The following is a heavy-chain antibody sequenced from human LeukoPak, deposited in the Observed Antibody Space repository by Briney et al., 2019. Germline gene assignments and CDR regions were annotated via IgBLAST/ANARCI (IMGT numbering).Heavy chain of an antibody. CDR3: ASRNYYGSGSYW. J-gene: IGHJ4*02. V-gene: IGHV1-8*02. CDR1: GGTFSSYA. Sequence: ASVKVSCKASGGTFSSYAISWVRQATGQGLEWMGWMNPNSGNTGYAQKFQGRVTMTRNTSISTAYMELSSLRSEDTAVYYCASRNYYGSGSYWWGQGTLVTVSS. CDR2: MNPNSGNT. D-gene: IGHD3-10*01.